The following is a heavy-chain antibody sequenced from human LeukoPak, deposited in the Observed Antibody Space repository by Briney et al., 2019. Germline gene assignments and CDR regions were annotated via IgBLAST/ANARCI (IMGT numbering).Heavy chain of an antibody. D-gene: IGHD5-12*01. CDR1: GLTFSSYA. CDR3: AREDQWLRFRMDY. Sequence: GRSLRLSCAASGLTFSSYAMHWVRQAPGKGLEWVAVISYDGSNKYYADSMKGRFTISRDNSKNTLYLQMNSLRAEDTAVYYCAREDQWLRFRMDYWGQGTLVTVSS. J-gene: IGHJ4*02. V-gene: IGHV3-30*04. CDR2: ISYDGSNK.